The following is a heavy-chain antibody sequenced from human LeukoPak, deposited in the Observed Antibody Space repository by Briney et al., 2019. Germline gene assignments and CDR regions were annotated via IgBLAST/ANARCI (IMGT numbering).Heavy chain of an antibody. J-gene: IGHJ4*02. D-gene: IGHD3-22*01. CDR1: GGTFNSYA. V-gene: IGHV1-69*13. Sequence: GASVKVSCKTSGGTFNSYAISWVRQAPGQGLEWMGGITAIFRTTNYAQKFQGRVTITADESMSTVYMELSSLRSEDTAVYYCARHSGYHSTMYFDYWGQGTLVTVSS. CDR2: ITAIFRTT. CDR3: ARHSGYHSTMYFDY.